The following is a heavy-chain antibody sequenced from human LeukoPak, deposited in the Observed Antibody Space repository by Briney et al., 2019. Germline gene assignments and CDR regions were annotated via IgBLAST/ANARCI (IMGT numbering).Heavy chain of an antibody. D-gene: IGHD1-26*01. V-gene: IGHV3-21*06. CDR2: ITSSSSYI. CDR3: ARDPYSGNYGAYYYYYMDV. Sequence: PGGSLRLSCAASGITFSSYSMNWVRQAPGKGLEWVSSITSSSSYIYYADSVKGRFTISRDNAKNSLYLQMDSLRVEDTAEYYCARDPYSGNYGAYYYYYMDVWGKGTTVTVSS. CDR1: GITFSSYS. J-gene: IGHJ6*03.